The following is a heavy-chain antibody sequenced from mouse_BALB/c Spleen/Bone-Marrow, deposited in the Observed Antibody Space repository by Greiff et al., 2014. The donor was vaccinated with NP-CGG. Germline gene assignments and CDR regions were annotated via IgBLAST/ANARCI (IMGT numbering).Heavy chain of an antibody. J-gene: IGHJ2*01. CDR2: IWGGGST. CDR3: ARLYGNYGGYFDY. V-gene: IGHV2-6-4*01. D-gene: IGHD2-10*02. CDR1: GFSFTRYS. Sequence: VKLVESGPGLVAPSQSLSITCTVSGFSFTRYSVHWVRQPPGKGLEWLGMIWGGGSTDYNSALKSRLSISKDNSKSQFFLKMNSLQTDDTAMYYCARLYGNYGGYFDYWGQGTTLTVSS.